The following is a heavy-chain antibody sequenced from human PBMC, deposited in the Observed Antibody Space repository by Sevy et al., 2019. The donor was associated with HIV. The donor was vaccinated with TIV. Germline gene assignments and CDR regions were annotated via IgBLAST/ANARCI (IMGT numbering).Heavy chain of an antibody. V-gene: IGHV3-13*01. Sequence: GGSLRLSCAASGFTFSFYDMHWVRQATGKGLEWVSGFGIAGDTYYAGSVKGRFTISRDNAKNSLYLQMNSLRAGDTAGYYCARGKQQLVGGVYYYYYGMDVWGQGTTVTVSS. D-gene: IGHD6-13*01. CDR1: GFTFSFYD. CDR3: ARGKQQLVGGVYYYYYGMDV. CDR2: FGIAGDT. J-gene: IGHJ6*02.